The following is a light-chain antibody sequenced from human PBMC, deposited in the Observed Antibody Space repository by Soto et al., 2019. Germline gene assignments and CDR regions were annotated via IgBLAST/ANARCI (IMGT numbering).Light chain of an antibody. V-gene: IGKV1-39*01. J-gene: IGKJ5*01. CDR1: QAISNY. CDR3: QQSYTTPVRIT. Sequence: DIQMTQSPSFLSASVGDRVTITCRASQAISNYLNWYQQKPGKAPNLLIFGAKTLQSGVPSRFSGSGYGTDFTLTITTLQPEDFATYYCQQSYTTPVRITFGQGTRLEIK. CDR2: GAK.